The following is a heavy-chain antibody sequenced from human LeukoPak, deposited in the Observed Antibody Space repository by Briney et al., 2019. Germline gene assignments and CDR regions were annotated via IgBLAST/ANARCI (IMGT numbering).Heavy chain of an antibody. D-gene: IGHD5-12*01. CDR2: MSPKSGDT. J-gene: IGHJ4*02. CDR1: GYTFDNND. Sequence: GASVKVSCKASGYTFDNNDPNWVRQAAGQGLEWMGWMSPKSGDTGYAHKFQDRVTMTGNTSINTAYMELSSLTSEDTAVYFCARSRGIGYDSQVFDYWGQGTLVTVSS. CDR3: ARSRGIGYDSQVFDY. V-gene: IGHV1-8*01.